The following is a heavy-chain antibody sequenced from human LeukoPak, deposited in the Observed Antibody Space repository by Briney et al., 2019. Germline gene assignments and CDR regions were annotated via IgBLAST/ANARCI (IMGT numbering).Heavy chain of an antibody. CDR2: IFGSGGSA. CDR1: GFTFNSYA. J-gene: IGHJ4*02. Sequence: GGSLRLSCAASGFTFNSYAMYWVRQAPGKGLEWVSGIFGSGGSAHCADSVKGRFTISRDNSKNTVYLQMDSLRVEDTAVYYCGKTTTGYSSGRYPGWPVDYWGQGTLDTVSS. D-gene: IGHD3-22*01. CDR3: GKTTTGYSSGRYPGWPVDY. V-gene: IGHV3-23*01.